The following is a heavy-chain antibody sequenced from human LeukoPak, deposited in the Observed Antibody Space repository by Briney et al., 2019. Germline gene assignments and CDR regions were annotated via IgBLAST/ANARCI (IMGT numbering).Heavy chain of an antibody. J-gene: IGHJ4*02. D-gene: IGHD1/OR15-1a*01. CDR1: GFTFSSYA. CDR2: ISYDGINQ. V-gene: IGHV3-30*04. Sequence: PGRSLRLSCATSGFTFSSYAIHWVRQAPGKGLEWVALISYDGINQYYADSVKGRFIISRDNSKNTLYLQLNSLRLEDTAVYYCTLTTFGVVYYFDDCGQGTLVTVSS. CDR3: TLTTFGVVYYFDD.